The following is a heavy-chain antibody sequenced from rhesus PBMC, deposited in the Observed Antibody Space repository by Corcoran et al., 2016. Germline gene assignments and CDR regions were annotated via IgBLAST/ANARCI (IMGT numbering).Heavy chain of an antibody. D-gene: IGHD1-44*01. CDR2: IDGNISGT. CDR3: ARDLGELDY. CDR1: GGSISGYY. V-gene: IGHV4-81*01. Sequence: QVQLQESGPGLVKPSETLSLTCTVSGGSISGYYWSWIRQPPGKGLEWIGNIDGNISGTNYTPSLKRRVTIAKDTSKNQFSLKLSSVTAADTAVYYCARDLGELDYWGQGVLVTVSS. J-gene: IGHJ4*01.